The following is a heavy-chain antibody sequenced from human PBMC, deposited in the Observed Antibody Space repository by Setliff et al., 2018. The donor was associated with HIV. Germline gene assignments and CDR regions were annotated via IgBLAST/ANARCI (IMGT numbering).Heavy chain of an antibody. V-gene: IGHV3-48*01. CDR1: GFTFSSYS. Sequence: GESLKISCAASGFTFSSYSMNWVRQAPGKGLEWVSYISGSVTTIYYADSLKGRFTISRDNAKNSLFLQMNSLRAEDTAVYYCARVTDGITGTLDYWGQGTLVTVSS. CDR2: ISGSVTTI. D-gene: IGHD1-7*01. J-gene: IGHJ4*02. CDR3: ARVTDGITGTLDY.